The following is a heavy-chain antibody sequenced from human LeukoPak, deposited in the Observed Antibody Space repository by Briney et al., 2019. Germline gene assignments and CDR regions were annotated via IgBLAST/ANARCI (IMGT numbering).Heavy chain of an antibody. D-gene: IGHD6-19*01. V-gene: IGHV3-48*01. CDR2: ISSSSSTI. Sequence: GGSLRLSCAASGFTFSSYSMNWVRQAPGKGLEWVSYISSSSSTIYYADSVKGRFTISRDNAKNSLYLQMNSLRAEDTAVYYCARDFASSGTRYDYWGHGTLVTVSS. CDR1: GFTFSSYS. J-gene: IGHJ4*01. CDR3: ARDFASSGTRYDY.